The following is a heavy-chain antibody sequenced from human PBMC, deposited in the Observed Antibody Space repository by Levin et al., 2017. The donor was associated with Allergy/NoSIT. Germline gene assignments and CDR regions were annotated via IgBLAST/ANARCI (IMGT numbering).Heavy chain of an antibody. V-gene: IGHV1-8*01. D-gene: IGHD3-3*01. Sequence: VASVKVSCKASGYTFTSYDINWVRQATGQGLEWMGWMNPNSGNTGYAQKFQGRVTMTRNTSISTAYMELSSLRSEDTAVYYCARGQPSTYYDFWSGYYTGYYFDYWGQGTLVTVSS. CDR2: MNPNSGNT. J-gene: IGHJ4*02. CDR1: GYTFTSYD. CDR3: ARGQPSTYYDFWSGYYTGYYFDY.